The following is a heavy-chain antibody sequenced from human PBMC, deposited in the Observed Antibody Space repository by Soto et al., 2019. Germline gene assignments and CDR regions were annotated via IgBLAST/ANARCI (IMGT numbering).Heavy chain of an antibody. J-gene: IGHJ6*03. CDR1: GFTFSSYG. CDR2: IWYDGSNK. D-gene: IGHD6-13*01. Sequence: GGSLRLSCAASGFTFSSYGMHWVRQAPGKGLEWVAVIWYDGSNKYYADSVKGRFTISRDNSKNTLYLQMNSLRAEDTAVYYCARGVGAAAGQYYYYMDVWGKGTTVTVS. V-gene: IGHV3-33*01. CDR3: ARGVGAAAGQYYYYMDV.